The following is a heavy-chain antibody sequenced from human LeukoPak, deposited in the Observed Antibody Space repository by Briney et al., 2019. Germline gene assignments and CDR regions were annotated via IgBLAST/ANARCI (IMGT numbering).Heavy chain of an antibody. V-gene: IGHV4-4*02. Sequence: SETLSLTCAVSGGSISTNNWWSWVRQPPGKGLEWIGEIYHTGSTNYSPSLRSRVTMSIDKSNNQFSLSLNSVTAADTAVYYCAKSGDYLWDYWGQGTLVTVSS. CDR1: GGSISTNNW. J-gene: IGHJ4*02. CDR3: AKSGDYLWDY. D-gene: IGHD3-16*01. CDR2: IYHTGST.